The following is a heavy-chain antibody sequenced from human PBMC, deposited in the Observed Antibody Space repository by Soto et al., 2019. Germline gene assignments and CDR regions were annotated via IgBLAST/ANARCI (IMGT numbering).Heavy chain of an antibody. CDR2: ISYDGSNK. J-gene: IGHJ4*02. CDR3: ARYSSRMGWCFDY. CDR1: GFTFSSYA. V-gene: IGHV3-30-3*01. D-gene: IGHD6-13*01. Sequence: PVGSLRLSGAASGFTFSSYAMHWVRQAPGKGLEWVAVISYDGSNKYYADSVKGRFTISRDNSKNTLYLQMNSLRAEDTAVYYCARYSSRMGWCFDYWGQGTLVTVSS.